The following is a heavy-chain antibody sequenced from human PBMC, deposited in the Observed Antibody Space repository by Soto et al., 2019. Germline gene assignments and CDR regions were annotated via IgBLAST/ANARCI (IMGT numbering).Heavy chain of an antibody. D-gene: IGHD2-2*01. CDR1: GGTFSRHT. CDR3: ARVGGNCRSSSCGRDV. Sequence: QVLLVQSGAEVKKPGSSVKVSCEASGGTFSRHTLSWVRQAPGQGLEWMGGILPIFGAANYAQKFRDRVTITADKSTNLAYMELSSLRSEDTAIYYCARVGGNCRSSSCGRDVWGQGTTVTVSS. V-gene: IGHV1-69*06. CDR2: ILPIFGAA. J-gene: IGHJ6*02.